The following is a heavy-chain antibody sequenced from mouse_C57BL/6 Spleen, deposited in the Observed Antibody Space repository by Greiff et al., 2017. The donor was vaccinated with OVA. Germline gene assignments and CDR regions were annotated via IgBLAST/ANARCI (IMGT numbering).Heavy chain of an antibody. D-gene: IGHD1-1*02. CDR1: GYTFTDYY. Sequence: EVQLQQSGPELVKPGASVKISCKASGYTFTDYYMNWVKQSHGKSLEWIGDINPNNGGTRYNQKFKGKATLTVDKSSSTAYLELRSLTSEDSAVYSCASSEVGLDYWGQGTTLTFSS. J-gene: IGHJ2*01. V-gene: IGHV1-26*01. CDR2: INPNNGGT. CDR3: ASSEVGLDY.